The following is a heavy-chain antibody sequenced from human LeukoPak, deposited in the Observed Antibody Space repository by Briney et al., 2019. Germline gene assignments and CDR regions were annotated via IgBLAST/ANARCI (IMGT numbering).Heavy chain of an antibody. CDR1: GGSFSSYS. Sequence: SETLSLTCGVSGGSFSSYSWTWIRQPPGKGLEWIGEINHSGGTNYNPSLKSRVTISIDTSNNQVSLQLNSVSPEDTAVYYCARDAAPYCDGDCYVFDIWGQGTMVTVSS. CDR3: ARDAAPYCDGDCYVFDI. D-gene: IGHD2-21*01. V-gene: IGHV4-34*01. CDR2: INHSGGT. J-gene: IGHJ3*02.